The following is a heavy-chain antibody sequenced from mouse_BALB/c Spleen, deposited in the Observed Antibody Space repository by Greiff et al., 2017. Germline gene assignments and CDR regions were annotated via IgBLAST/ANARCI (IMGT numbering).Heavy chain of an antibody. CDR3: ASYGAYYYAMDY. V-gene: IGHV5-6-2*01. D-gene: IGHD1-1*02. CDR1: GFTFSSYY. J-gene: IGHJ4*01. Sequence: EVHLVESGGGLVKLGGSLKLSCAASGFTFSSYYMSWVRQTPEKRLELVAAINSNGGSTYYPDTVKGRFTISRDNAKNTLYLQMSSLKSEDTALYYCASYGAYYYAMDYWGQGTSVTVSS. CDR2: INSNGGST.